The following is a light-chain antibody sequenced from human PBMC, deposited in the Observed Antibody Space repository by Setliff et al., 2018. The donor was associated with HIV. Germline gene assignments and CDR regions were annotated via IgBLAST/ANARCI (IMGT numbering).Light chain of an antibody. J-gene: IGLJ1*01. CDR1: SSDVGSYNL. CDR2: EVT. CDR3: CSYAGSSTFPYV. V-gene: IGLV2-23*02. Sequence: QSVLTQPASVSGSPGQSITISCTGTSSDVGSYNLVSWYQQHPGKAPKVMIYEVTKRPSGVSNRFSGSKSGNAASLTISGLQAEDEADYYCCSYAGSSTFPYVFGTGTKVPS.